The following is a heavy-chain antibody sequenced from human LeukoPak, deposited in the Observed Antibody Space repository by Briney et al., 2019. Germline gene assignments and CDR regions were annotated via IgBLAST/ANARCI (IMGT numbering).Heavy chain of an antibody. D-gene: IGHD4-17*01. J-gene: IGHJ6*02. CDR1: GGSYSGYY. Sequence: PSETLSLTCSVNGGSYSGYYWSWIRQSPGKGLEWIGGINYAGSVDYNPSLKSRVFISLDRSKNHFFLNLTSVTAADTAVYYARDYGVDQRYFGMDVWGQGTTVTISS. V-gene: IGHV4-34*01. CDR3: ARDYGVDQRYFGMDV. CDR2: INYAGSV.